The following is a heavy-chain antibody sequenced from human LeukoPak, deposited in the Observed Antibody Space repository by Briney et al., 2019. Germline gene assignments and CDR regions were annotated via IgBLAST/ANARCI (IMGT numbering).Heavy chain of an antibody. J-gene: IGHJ4*02. D-gene: IGHD3-22*01. CDR1: GFSLSTSGVG. Sequence: SGPTLVNPTQTLTLTCTFSGFSLSTSGVGVGWIRQPPRKALEWLALIYWGDDKRYSPSLKSRLTITKDTSKNQVVLTMTNMDPVDTATYYCAHTTYFYASSAFYYHFDYWGQGTQVTVSS. CDR2: IYWGDDK. V-gene: IGHV2-5*02. CDR3: AHTTYFYASSAFYYHFDY.